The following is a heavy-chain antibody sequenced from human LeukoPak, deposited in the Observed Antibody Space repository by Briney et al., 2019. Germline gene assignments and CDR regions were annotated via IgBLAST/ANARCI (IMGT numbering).Heavy chain of an antibody. CDR2: IIPIFGTA. CDR1: GGTFSSYA. CDR3: ARVLSGRLRRWFDP. D-gene: IGHD6-25*01. V-gene: IGHV1-69*06. J-gene: IGHJ5*02. Sequence: ASVKVSCKASGGTFSSYAISWVRQAPGQGLECMGGIIPIFGTANYAQKFQGRVTITADKSTSTAYMELSSLRSEDTAVYYCARVLSGRLRRWFDPWGQGTLVTVSS.